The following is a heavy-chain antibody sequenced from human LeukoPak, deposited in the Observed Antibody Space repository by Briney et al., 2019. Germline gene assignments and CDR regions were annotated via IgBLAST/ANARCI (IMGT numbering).Heavy chain of an antibody. CDR3: ARVAYCGGDCYSLDYYYMDV. V-gene: IGHV3-74*01. D-gene: IGHD2-21*02. CDR2: INGDGTSA. J-gene: IGHJ6*03. CDR1: GFTLRNYW. Sequence: GGSLRLSCAASGFTLRNYWMHWVRQTPGKWLLWVSRINGDGTSATYAGSVKGRFTISRDNAKNTLYLQMNSLRDDDTAVYYCARVAYCGGDCYSLDYYYMDVWGKGTTVTVSS.